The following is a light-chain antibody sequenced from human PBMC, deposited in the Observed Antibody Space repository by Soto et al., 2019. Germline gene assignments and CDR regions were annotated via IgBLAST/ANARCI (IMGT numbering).Light chain of an antibody. V-gene: IGKV1-39*01. CDR1: RSIDAY. CDR2: AAS. CDR3: QQSYSFPRT. J-gene: IGKJ1*01. Sequence: DIQMTQSPSSLSASIGDRVTITCRSSRSIDAYLNWYQQKPGEAPKLLIFAASSLHTGVPSRFTGGGSGTEFTHTINNLQPEDFATFFCQQSYSFPRTFGQGTKVELK.